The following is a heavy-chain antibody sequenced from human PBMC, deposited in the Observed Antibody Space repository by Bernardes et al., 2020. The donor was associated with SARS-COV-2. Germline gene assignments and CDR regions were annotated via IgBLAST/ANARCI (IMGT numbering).Heavy chain of an antibody. D-gene: IGHD6-19*01. CDR1: GFPFINYA. CDR2: INYNGGST. Sequence: GGSLRLSCATSGFPFINYAMTWVRQAPGKGLEWVSAINYNGGSTYYIDSVKGRFTISRDNSKNTLYLQLNSLRADDTAIYYCAKLAAVAGTYYFDYWGQGTLVTVSS. V-gene: IGHV3-23*01. CDR3: AKLAAVAGTYYFDY. J-gene: IGHJ4*02.